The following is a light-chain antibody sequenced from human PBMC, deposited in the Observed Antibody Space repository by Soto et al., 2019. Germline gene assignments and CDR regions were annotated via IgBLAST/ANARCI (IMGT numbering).Light chain of an antibody. CDR3: QTWDTGIRV. CDR2: LNSDGSH. Sequence: QLVLTQSPSASASLGASVKLTCTLSRGHSSYAIAWHLQLPEKGPRFLMKLNSDGSHSKGDGIPDRFSGSSSGAERYLIISGLQSEDEADYYCQTWDTGIRVFGGGTKLTVL. V-gene: IGLV4-69*01. CDR1: RGHSSYA. J-gene: IGLJ2*01.